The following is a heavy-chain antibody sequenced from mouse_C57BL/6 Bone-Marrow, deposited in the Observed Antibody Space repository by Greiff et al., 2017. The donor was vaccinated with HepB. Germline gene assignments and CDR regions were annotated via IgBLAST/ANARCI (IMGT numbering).Heavy chain of an antibody. V-gene: IGHV5-9-1*02. D-gene: IGHD1-1*01. CDR2: ISSGGDYI. CDR3: TRAYYYGSSYGYFDV. Sequence: EVKLMESGEGLVKPGGSLKLSCAASGFTFSSYAMSWVRQTPEKRLEWVAYISSGGDYIYYADTVKGRFTISRDNARNTLYLQMSSLKSEDTAMYYCTRAYYYGSSYGYFDVWGTGTTVTVSS. J-gene: IGHJ1*03. CDR1: GFTFSSYA.